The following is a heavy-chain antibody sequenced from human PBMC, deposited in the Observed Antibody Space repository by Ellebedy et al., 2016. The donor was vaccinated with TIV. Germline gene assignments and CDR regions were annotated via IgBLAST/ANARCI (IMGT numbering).Heavy chain of an antibody. D-gene: IGHD5-24*01. CDR1: DFTFSSYW. V-gene: IGHV3-74*01. J-gene: IGHJ6*02. CDR3: ARRVALPGAPGWGYNMDV. Sequence: GESLKISXAASDFTFSSYWMHWVRQAPGKGLVWVSRIISDGSTTTYADSVKGRFTISRDNAKNTLYLQMNSLRTEDTAVYYCARRVALPGAPGWGYNMDVWGLGTTVTVSS. CDR2: IISDGSTT.